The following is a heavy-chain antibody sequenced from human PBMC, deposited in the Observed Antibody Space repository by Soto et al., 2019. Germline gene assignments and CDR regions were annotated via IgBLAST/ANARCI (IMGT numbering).Heavy chain of an antibody. J-gene: IGHJ4*02. V-gene: IGHV4-59*01. CDR1: GGSISSYY. D-gene: IGHD6-19*01. CDR2: IYYSGST. CDR3: ARDVSGWGNYFDY. Sequence: SETLSLTCTVSGGSISSYYWSWIRQPPGKGLEWIGYIYYSGSTNYNPSLKSRVTISVDTSKNQFSLKLSSVTAADTAVYYCARDVSGWGNYFDYWGQGTLVTVSS.